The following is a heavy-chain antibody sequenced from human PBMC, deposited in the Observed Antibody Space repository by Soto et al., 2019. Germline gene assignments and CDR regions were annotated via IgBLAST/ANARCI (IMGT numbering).Heavy chain of an antibody. CDR3: ARDQGRVVRGVIISYYFDY. D-gene: IGHD3-10*01. CDR2: IIPIFGTA. CDR1: GGTFSSYA. J-gene: IGHJ4*02. V-gene: IGHV1-69*13. Sequence: SVKVSCKASGGTFSSYAISWVRQAPGQGLEWMGGIIPIFGTANYAQKFQGRVTITADESTSTAYMELSSLRSEDTAVYYCARDQGRVVRGVIISYYFDYWGQGTLVTVSS.